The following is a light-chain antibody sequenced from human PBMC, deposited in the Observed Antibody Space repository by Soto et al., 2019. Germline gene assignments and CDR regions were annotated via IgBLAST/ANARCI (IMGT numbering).Light chain of an antibody. Sequence: QPVLTQSPYASASLGASVKLTCTLSSGHSSYAIAWHQQQPEKGPRYFMKLNSDGSHSKGDGIPDRFSGSSSGAERYLTISSLQSEDEADYYCQTWGTGIQVFGTGTKLTVL. CDR3: QTWGTGIQV. CDR2: LNSDGSH. V-gene: IGLV4-69*01. J-gene: IGLJ1*01. CDR1: SGHSSYA.